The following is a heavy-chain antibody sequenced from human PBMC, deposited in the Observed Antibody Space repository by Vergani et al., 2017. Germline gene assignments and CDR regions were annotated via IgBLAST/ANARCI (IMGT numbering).Heavy chain of an antibody. CDR2: IYYSGST. V-gene: IGHV4-61*01. J-gene: IGHJ4*02. Sequence: QVQLQASGPGLVKPSQALSLTCTVSGGSISSGSYYWSWIRQPPGKGLEWIGYIYYSGSTNYNPSLKSRVTISVDTSKNQFSLKLSSVTATDTAVYYCAREVDLATGCYFDYWGQGTLVTVSS. D-gene: IGHD2-15*01. CDR3: AREVDLATGCYFDY. CDR1: GGSISSGSYY.